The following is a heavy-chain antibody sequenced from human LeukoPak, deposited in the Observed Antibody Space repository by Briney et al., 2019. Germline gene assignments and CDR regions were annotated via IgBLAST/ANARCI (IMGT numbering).Heavy chain of an antibody. CDR2: IYYSGST. D-gene: IGHD6-13*01. Sequence: PSETLSLTCTVSGGSISSYYWSWIRQPPGKGLEWIGYIYYSGSTNYNPSLKSRATISVDTSKNQFSLKLSSVTAADTAVYYCAAYGIAAAGFDYWGQGTLVTVSS. J-gene: IGHJ4*02. CDR3: AAYGIAAAGFDY. CDR1: GGSISSYY. V-gene: IGHV4-59*01.